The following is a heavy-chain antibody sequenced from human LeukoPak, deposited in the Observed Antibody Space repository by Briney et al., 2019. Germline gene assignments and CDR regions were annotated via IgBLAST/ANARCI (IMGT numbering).Heavy chain of an antibody. J-gene: IGHJ4*02. CDR3: ARGGSGSYYHLHDY. CDR1: GFTFSSYS. Sequence: PGGSLRLSCAASGFTFSSYSMNWVRQAPGKGLEWVSSISSSSSYIYHADSVKGRFTISRDNAKNSLYLQMNSLRAEDTAVYYCARGGSGSYYHLHDYWGQGTLVTVSS. CDR2: ISSSSSYI. D-gene: IGHD1-26*01. V-gene: IGHV3-21*01.